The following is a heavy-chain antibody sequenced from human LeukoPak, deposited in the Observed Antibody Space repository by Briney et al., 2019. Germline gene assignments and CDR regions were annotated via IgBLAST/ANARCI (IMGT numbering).Heavy chain of an antibody. Sequence: ASVKVSCKASGYTFTGYYMHWVRQAPGQGLEWMGWINPNSGGTNYAQKFQGRVTMTRDTSISTAYMELSRLRSDDTAVYYCARDSYDFWSGHHFDYWGQGTLVIVSS. D-gene: IGHD3-3*01. J-gene: IGHJ4*02. CDR2: INPNSGGT. V-gene: IGHV1-2*02. CDR1: GYTFTGYY. CDR3: ARDSYDFWSGHHFDY.